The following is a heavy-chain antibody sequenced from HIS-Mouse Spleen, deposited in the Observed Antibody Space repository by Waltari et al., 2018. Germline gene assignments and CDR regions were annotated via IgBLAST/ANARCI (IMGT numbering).Heavy chain of an antibody. J-gene: IGHJ2*01. V-gene: IGHV4-39*07. Sequence: QLPLPESGPGLVKPSEPLSLTCTVSGGSISSSTYYRAWTRQPPGKGMEWIGSIYYSGGTYYNPSLKSRVTISVDTSKNQFSLKLSSVTAADTAVYYCAREIPYSSSWYDWYFDLWGRGTLVTVSS. CDR1: GGSISSSTYY. CDR3: AREIPYSSSWYDWYFDL. D-gene: IGHD6-13*01. CDR2: IYYSGGT.